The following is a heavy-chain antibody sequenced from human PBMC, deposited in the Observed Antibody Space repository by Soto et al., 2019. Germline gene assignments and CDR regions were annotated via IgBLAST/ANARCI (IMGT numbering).Heavy chain of an antibody. CDR2: IYDSGST. V-gene: IGHV4-4*07. D-gene: IGHD3-22*01. CDR3: ARAEYFDESSGYYAAPLFDL. Sequence: PSETLSLTCTVSDGSISSYYWTWIRQSAGKGLEWIGRIYDSGSTNYNPSLKSRVTLSVDRAKKNFSLKLTSVTAADTAVYYCARAEYFDESSGYYAAPLFDLWGHGVLVTVSS. J-gene: IGHJ5*02. CDR1: DGSISSYY.